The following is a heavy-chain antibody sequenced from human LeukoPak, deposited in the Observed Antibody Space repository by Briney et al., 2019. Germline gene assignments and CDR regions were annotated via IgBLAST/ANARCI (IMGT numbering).Heavy chain of an antibody. CDR2: ISYDGSNK. J-gene: IGHJ4*02. D-gene: IGHD3-10*01. CDR1: GFTFSSYG. Sequence: GRSLRLSCAASGFTFSSYGMHWVRQAPGKGLEWVAVISYDGSNKYYADSVKGRFTISRDNSKNTLYLQMNSLRAEDTVVYYCAKATYYYGSGSYYNLDYWGQGTLVTVSS. CDR3: AKATYYYGSGSYYNLDY. V-gene: IGHV3-30*18.